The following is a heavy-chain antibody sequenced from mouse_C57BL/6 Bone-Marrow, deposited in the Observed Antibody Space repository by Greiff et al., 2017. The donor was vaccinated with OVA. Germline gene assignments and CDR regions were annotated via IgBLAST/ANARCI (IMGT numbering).Heavy chain of an antibody. CDR2: IDPETGGT. D-gene: IGHD1-1*01. V-gene: IGHV1-15*01. CDR1: GYTFTDYE. CDR3: TRKRLLTIDY. Sequence: QVQLQQSGAELVRPGASVTLSCKASGYTFTDYEMHWVKQTPVHGLEWIGAIDPETGGTAYNQKFKGKAILTADKSSSTAYIRLRTLTTEDSDVYYCTRKRLLTIDYWGQGTTLTVSS. J-gene: IGHJ2*01.